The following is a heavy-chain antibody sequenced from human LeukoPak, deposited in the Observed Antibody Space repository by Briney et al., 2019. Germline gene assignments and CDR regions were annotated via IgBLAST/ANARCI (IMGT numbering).Heavy chain of an antibody. Sequence: GASVKVSCKASGGTFSSYAISWVRQAPGQGLEWMGGIIPIFGTANYAQKFQGRVTITTDEPTSTAYMELSSLRSEDTAVYYCARSDRYSSGSFGAFDIWGQGTMVTVSS. CDR3: ARSDRYSSGSFGAFDI. CDR2: IIPIFGTA. CDR1: GGTFSSYA. J-gene: IGHJ3*02. V-gene: IGHV1-69*05. D-gene: IGHD6-19*01.